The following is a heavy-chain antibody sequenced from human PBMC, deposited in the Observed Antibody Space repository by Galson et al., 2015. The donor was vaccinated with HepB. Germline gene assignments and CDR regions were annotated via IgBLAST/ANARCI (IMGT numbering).Heavy chain of an antibody. Sequence: SLRLSCAASGFTVSSNYMSWVRQAPGKGLEWVSVIYSGGSTYYADSVKGRFTISRDNSKNTLYLQMNSLRAEDTAVYYCAISLYYYDSSGYYTQGAFDIWGQGTMVTVSS. CDR3: AISLYYYDSSGYYTQGAFDI. V-gene: IGHV3-66*01. D-gene: IGHD3-22*01. CDR2: IYSGGST. J-gene: IGHJ3*02. CDR1: GFTVSSNY.